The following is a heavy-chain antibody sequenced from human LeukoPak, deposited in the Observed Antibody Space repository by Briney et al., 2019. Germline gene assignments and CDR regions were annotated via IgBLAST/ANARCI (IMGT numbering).Heavy chain of an antibody. CDR1: GGSISSGSYY. Sequence: SETLSLTCTVSGGSISSGSYYWSCIRHPAGKGLEWIGRIYTSGSTNYNPSLKCRVTISVDTSKNQFSLKLSSVTAADTAVYYCAREGGLIAAAGTNWFDPWGQGTLVTVSS. V-gene: IGHV4-61*02. CDR2: IYTSGST. CDR3: AREGGLIAAAGTNWFDP. J-gene: IGHJ5*02. D-gene: IGHD6-13*01.